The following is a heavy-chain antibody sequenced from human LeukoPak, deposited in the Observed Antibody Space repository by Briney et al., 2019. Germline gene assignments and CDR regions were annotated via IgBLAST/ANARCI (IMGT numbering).Heavy chain of an antibody. CDR1: GGSISNYY. CDR2: IYYTGST. J-gene: IGHJ3*02. D-gene: IGHD4-17*01. V-gene: IGHV4-59*01. Sequence: PSETLSLTCTVSGGSISNYYWSWIRQPPGKGLEWIGYIYYTGSTNYNPSLTSRVNISVDTSKNQFSLKLSSVTAADTAVYYCARDLVTVTKGFDIWGQGTMVSVSS. CDR3: ARDLVTVTKGFDI.